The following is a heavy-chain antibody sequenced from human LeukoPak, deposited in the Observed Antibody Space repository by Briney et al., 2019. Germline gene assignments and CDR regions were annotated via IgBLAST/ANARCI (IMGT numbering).Heavy chain of an antibody. V-gene: IGHV4-59*01. J-gene: IGHJ4*02. CDR2: IYYSGST. CDR3: VRGTYYYGSGSLLPYFDY. CDR1: GGSISSYY. Sequence: PSETLSLTCTVSGGSISSYYWSWIRQPPGKGLEWIGYIYYSGSTNYNPSLESRVTISVDTSKNQFSLKLSSVTAADTAVYYCVRGTYYYGSGSLLPYFDYWGQGTLVTVSS. D-gene: IGHD3-10*01.